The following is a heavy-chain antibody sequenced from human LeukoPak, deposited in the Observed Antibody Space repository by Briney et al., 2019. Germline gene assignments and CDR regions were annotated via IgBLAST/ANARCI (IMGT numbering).Heavy chain of an antibody. CDR2: IGVSGGST. CDR1: GFSFSTYG. J-gene: IGHJ4*02. D-gene: IGHD1-1*01. Sequence: GGSLRLSCAASGFSFSTYGMHWVRQAPGKGLEWVSSIGVSGGSTYYADSVKGRFTISRDNSKNTLYLQMNSLRAEDTAVYYCAKLTTHWGQGTLVTVSS. V-gene: IGHV3-23*01. CDR3: AKLTTH.